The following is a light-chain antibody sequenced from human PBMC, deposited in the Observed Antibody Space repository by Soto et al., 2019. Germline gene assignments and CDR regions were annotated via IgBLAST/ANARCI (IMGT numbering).Light chain of an antibody. Sequence: AIQLTQSPSSLSASVGDRVTISCRASQGISSALAWYQRKPGKAPRLLIYDASSLHSGVPSRFSGSGSGTDFTLTISSLQAEDFGSYYCQHVSDYPRAFGQGTMLDIK. V-gene: IGKV1D-13*01. CDR1: QGISSA. CDR3: QHVSDYPRA. J-gene: IGKJ2*01. CDR2: DAS.